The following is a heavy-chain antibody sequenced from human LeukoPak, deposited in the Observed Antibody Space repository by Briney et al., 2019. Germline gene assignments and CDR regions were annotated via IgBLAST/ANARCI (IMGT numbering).Heavy chain of an antibody. V-gene: IGHV1-46*01. CDR2: INPSGGST. J-gene: IGHJ3*02. CDR1: GYTFTSYY. CDR3: ARDSVPAARSSAFDI. Sequence: ASVKVSCKASGYTFTSYYMHWVRQAPGQGLERMGIINPSGGSTSYAQKFQGRVTMTRDTSTSTVYMELSSLRSEDTAVYYCARDSVPAARSSAFDIWGQGTMVTVSS. D-gene: IGHD2-2*01.